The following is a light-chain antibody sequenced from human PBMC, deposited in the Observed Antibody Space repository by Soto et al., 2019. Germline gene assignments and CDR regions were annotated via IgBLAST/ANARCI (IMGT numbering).Light chain of an antibody. V-gene: IGLV2-23*02. J-gene: IGLJ7*01. CDR1: SSDVGSHNL. CDR3: CSYGGSTAV. CDR2: EVS. Sequence: QSALTQPASVSGSPGQSITISCTGTSSDVGSHNLVSWYQQHPGQAPKLMIYEVSKRPFGVSTRFSASKSGNTAALTLSGLQAEDEADYYCCSYGGSTAVFGGGTQLTVL.